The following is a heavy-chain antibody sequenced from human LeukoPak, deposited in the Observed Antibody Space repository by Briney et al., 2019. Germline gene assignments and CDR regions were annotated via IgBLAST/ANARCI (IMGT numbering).Heavy chain of an antibody. CDR2: TYADGYT. CDR3: ARGLRHCDRTSCFQPFDC. CDR1: GFTFSSSY. V-gene: IGHV3-53*01. Sequence: PGGSLRLSCAASGFTFSSSYMTWVRQAPGKGLEWVSITYADGYTFYADSVKGRFTISRVSSKNTLCLQMNSLRAEDTAMYYCARGLRHCDRTSCFQPFDCWGQGTLVTVSS. D-gene: IGHD2-2*01. J-gene: IGHJ4*02.